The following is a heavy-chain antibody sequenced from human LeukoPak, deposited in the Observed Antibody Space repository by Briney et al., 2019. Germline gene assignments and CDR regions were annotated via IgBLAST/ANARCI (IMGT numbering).Heavy chain of an antibody. CDR3: ARGRWAYYYDSSGYKY. CDR2: TNPNSGNT. CDR1: GYTFTSYD. J-gene: IGHJ4*02. Sequence: ASVKVSCKASGYTFTSYDINWVRQATGQGLEWMGWTNPNSGNTGYAQKFQGRVTMTRNTSISTAYMELSSLRSEDTAVYYCARGRWAYYYDSSGYKYWGQGTLVTVSS. V-gene: IGHV1-8*01. D-gene: IGHD3-22*01.